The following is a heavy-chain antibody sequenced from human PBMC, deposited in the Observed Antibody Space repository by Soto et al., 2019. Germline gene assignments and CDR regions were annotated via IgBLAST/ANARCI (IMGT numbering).Heavy chain of an antibody. CDR2: IYYSGST. CDR1: GGSISSYY. CDR3: ARAWGEAFDY. Sequence: QVQLQESGPGLVKPSETLSLTCTVSGGSISSYYWSWIRQPPGKGLEWIGYIYYSGSTNYNPSLKSRATISVDTSKHPSSLKLSSVTAADTAVYYCARAWGEAFDYWGQGTLVTVSS. V-gene: IGHV4-59*01. D-gene: IGHD3-16*01. J-gene: IGHJ4*02.